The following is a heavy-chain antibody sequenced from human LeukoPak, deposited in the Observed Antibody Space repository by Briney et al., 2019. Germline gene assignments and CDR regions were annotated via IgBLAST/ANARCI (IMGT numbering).Heavy chain of an antibody. D-gene: IGHD1-14*01. J-gene: IGHJ4*02. V-gene: IGHV3-66*02. CDR1: GFTVSSNY. CDR2: IYSGGST. Sequence: GGSLRLSCAASGFTVSSNYMSWVRQAPGKGLEWVSVIYSGGSTYYADSVNGRFTLSRDNPKNTLYLQMNSLRAEDTAVYYCARVVRGKTNYWAQGTLVTVSS. CDR3: ARVVRGKTNY.